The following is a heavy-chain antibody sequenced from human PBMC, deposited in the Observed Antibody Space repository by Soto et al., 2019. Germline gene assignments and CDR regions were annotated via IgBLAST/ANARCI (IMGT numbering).Heavy chain of an antibody. Sequence: GGSLRLSCAASGFTFSSYGMHWVRQAPGKGLEWVAVISYDGSNKYYADSVKGRFTISRDNSKNTLYLQMNSLRAEDTAVYYCAKDRGYSGYDPFYYYYGMDVWGQGTTVTVSS. CDR2: ISYDGSNK. CDR3: AKDRGYSGYDPFYYYYGMDV. V-gene: IGHV3-30*18. J-gene: IGHJ6*02. CDR1: GFTFSSYG. D-gene: IGHD5-12*01.